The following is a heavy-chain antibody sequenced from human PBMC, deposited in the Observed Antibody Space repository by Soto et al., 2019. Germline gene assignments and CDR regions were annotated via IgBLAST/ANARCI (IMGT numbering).Heavy chain of an antibody. CDR1: GFTFSSYA. Sequence: GSLRLSCEASGFTFSSYAMSWVRQAPGKGLEWVSAISGSGDNTYYADSVKGRFTISRDNSKNTLFLQLNSLRAEDTAIYSCAKDIRIPLHTSGWFDPWGQGTLVTVSS. D-gene: IGHD2-15*01. CDR2: ISGSGDNT. CDR3: AKDIRIPLHTSGWFDP. V-gene: IGHV3-23*01. J-gene: IGHJ5*02.